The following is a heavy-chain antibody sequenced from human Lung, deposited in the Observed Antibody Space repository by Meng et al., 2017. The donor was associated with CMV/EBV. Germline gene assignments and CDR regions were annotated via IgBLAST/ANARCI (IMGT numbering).Heavy chain of an antibody. Sequence: ASVKVSXKASGYTFTGYYMHWVRQAPGQGLEWMGWINPNSGGTNYAQKFQGRVTMTRDTSISTAYMELSRLRSDDTAVYYCAGGLYDFWSGYYYYGRDVWGQGTXVNVAS. V-gene: IGHV1-2*02. D-gene: IGHD3-3*01. J-gene: IGHJ6*02. CDR3: AGGLYDFWSGYYYYGRDV. CDR2: INPNSGGT. CDR1: GYTFTGYY.